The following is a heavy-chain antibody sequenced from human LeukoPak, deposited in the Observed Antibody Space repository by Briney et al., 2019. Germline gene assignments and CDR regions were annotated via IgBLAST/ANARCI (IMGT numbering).Heavy chain of an antibody. CDR1: GFTFSSYG. V-gene: IGHV3-33*01. D-gene: IGHD6-19*01. J-gene: IGHJ4*02. CDR3: ARAGADGYSSGWYFDY. CDR2: IWYDGSNE. Sequence: PGGSLRLSCAASGFTFSSYGMHWVRQAPGKGLEWVAVIWYDGSNEYYADSVKGRFTISRDNSKNTLYLQMNSLRAEDTAVYYCARAGADGYSSGWYFDYWGQGTLVTVSS.